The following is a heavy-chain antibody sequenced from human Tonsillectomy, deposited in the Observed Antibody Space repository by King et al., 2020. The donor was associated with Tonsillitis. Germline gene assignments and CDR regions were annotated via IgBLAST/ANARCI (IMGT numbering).Heavy chain of an antibody. V-gene: IGHV1-46*01. Sequence: LQLVQSGAEVKKPGASVKVSCKASGYTFTSHYMHWVRQAPGQGLEWMGIINPSGGSTSYAQKFQGRVTMTRDTSTSTVYMELSSLRSEDTAVYYCAHLTPYVWGGTENHRDAFDIWGQGTMVTVSS. CDR2: INPSGGST. D-gene: IGHD3-16*01. CDR1: GYTFTSHY. CDR3: AHLTPYVWGGTENHRDAFDI. J-gene: IGHJ3*02.